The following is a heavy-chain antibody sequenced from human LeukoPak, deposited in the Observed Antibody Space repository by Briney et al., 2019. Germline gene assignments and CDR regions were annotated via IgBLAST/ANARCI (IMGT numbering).Heavy chain of an antibody. Sequence: PGGSLRLSCAASGFTFSSYAMSWVRQAPGKGLEWVSSISGSGGSTYYADSVKGRFTISRDNSKNTLYLQMNSLRAEDTAVYYCAPTPVSSSFYFDYWGQGTLVTVSS. V-gene: IGHV3-23*01. J-gene: IGHJ4*02. CDR1: GFTFSSYA. CDR2: ISGSGGST. D-gene: IGHD2-15*01. CDR3: APTPVSSSFYFDY.